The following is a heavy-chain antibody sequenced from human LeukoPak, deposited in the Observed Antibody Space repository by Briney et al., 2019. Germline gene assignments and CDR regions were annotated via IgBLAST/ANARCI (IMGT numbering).Heavy chain of an antibody. Sequence: SVKVSCKASGGTLSSYAISWVRQAPGQGLEWMGGIIPIFGTANYAQKFQGRVTITTDESTSTAYMELSSLRSEDTAVYYCARGYYDSSGYSDYWGQGTLVTVSS. CDR2: IIPIFGTA. D-gene: IGHD3-22*01. V-gene: IGHV1-69*05. J-gene: IGHJ4*02. CDR3: ARGYYDSSGYSDY. CDR1: GGTLSSYA.